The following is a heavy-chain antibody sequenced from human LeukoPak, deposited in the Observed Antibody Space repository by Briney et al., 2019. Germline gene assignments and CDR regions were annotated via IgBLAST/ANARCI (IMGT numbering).Heavy chain of an antibody. Sequence: SETLSLTCTVSGGSISSYSSNWIRQPAGKGLEWIGRIYTSGSTNYNPSLKSRVTMSIDTSKNQFSLKLSSVTAADTAVYYCARLGGPYYDYVWGSYRYTGFDAFDIWGQGTMVTVSS. J-gene: IGHJ3*02. CDR3: ARLGGPYYDYVWGSYRYTGFDAFDI. CDR1: GGSISSYS. D-gene: IGHD3-16*02. CDR2: IYTSGST. V-gene: IGHV4-4*07.